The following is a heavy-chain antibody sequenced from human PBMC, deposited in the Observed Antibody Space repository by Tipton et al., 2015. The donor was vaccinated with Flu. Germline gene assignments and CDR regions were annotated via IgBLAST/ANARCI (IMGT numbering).Heavy chain of an antibody. Sequence: LRLSCTVSGGSISSYYWSWIRQPAGKGLEWIGRIYTSGSTNYNPSLKSRVTMSVDTSKNQFSLKLSSVTAADTAVYYCARDTRRYNWNYAYFDYWCQGTLVTVSS. D-gene: IGHD1-7*01. J-gene: IGHJ4*02. V-gene: IGHV4-4*07. CDR3: ARDTRRYNWNYAYFDY. CDR2: IYTSGST. CDR1: GGSISSYY.